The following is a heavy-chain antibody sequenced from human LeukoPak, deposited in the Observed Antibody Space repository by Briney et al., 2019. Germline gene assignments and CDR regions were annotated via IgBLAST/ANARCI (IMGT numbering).Heavy chain of an antibody. CDR2: IGYDGSNK. Sequence: GGSLRLSCAASGFTFSSYGMHWVRQAPGKGLGWVAVIGYDGSNKYYADSVKGRSTISRDNSKNTLYLQMNSLRAEDTAVYYCAARDYYDSSGYHEGAFDIWGQGTMVTVSS. V-gene: IGHV3-33*01. D-gene: IGHD3-22*01. J-gene: IGHJ3*02. CDR3: AARDYYDSSGYHEGAFDI. CDR1: GFTFSSYG.